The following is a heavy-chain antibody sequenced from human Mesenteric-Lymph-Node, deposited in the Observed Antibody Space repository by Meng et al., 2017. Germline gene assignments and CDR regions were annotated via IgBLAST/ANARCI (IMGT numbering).Heavy chain of an antibody. J-gene: IGHJ4*02. Sequence: LDPPSMFSVGSVGVGGTYWSWIRQPPGKGLEWIGYIYYSGSTNYNPSLKSRVTISVDTSKNQFSLKLSSVTAADTAVYYCATTGLRYSGYDTFDYWGQGTLVTVSS. CDR2: IYYSGST. V-gene: IGHV4-61*08. D-gene: IGHD5-12*01. CDR1: VGSVGVGGTY. CDR3: ATTGLRYSGYDTFDY.